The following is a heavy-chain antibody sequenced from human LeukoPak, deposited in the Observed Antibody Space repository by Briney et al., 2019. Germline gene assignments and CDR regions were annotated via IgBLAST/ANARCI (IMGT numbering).Heavy chain of an antibody. J-gene: IGHJ6*02. CDR3: ARGGGLDV. CDR1: GFTFSSYW. Sequence: PGGSLRLSCAASGFTFSSYWMHWVRQAPGKGLEWVANIKQDGSEKYYVESVKGRFTISRDNAKNSLYLQMNSLRAEDTAVYFCARGGGLDVWGQGATVTVSS. CDR2: IKQDGSEK. V-gene: IGHV3-7*04.